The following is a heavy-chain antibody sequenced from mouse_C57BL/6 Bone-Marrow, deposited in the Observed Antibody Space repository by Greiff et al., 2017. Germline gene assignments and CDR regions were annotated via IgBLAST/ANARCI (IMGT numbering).Heavy chain of an antibody. Sequence: VQLQQSGPELVKPGASVKMSCKASGYTFTDYNMHWVKQSHGKSLEWIGYINPNNGGTSSNQKFKGKATLTVNKSSSTAYMELRRLTSDDSSVYYCARGGNYGGYYFDYWGQGTTLTVSS. CDR1: GYTFTDYN. V-gene: IGHV1-22*01. CDR3: ARGGNYGGYYFDY. CDR2: INPNNGGT. D-gene: IGHD2-1*01. J-gene: IGHJ2*01.